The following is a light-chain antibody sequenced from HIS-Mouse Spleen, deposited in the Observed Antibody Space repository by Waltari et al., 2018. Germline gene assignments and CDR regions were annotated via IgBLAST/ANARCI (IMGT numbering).Light chain of an antibody. CDR2: DDS. J-gene: IGLJ1*01. CDR3: QVWDSSSDHYV. CDR1: NIGSKS. V-gene: IGLV3-21*03. Sequence: SYVLTQPPSVSVAPGKTARITCGGNNIGSKSVPWYQQKPGQAPVLVVYDDSDRTSGIPAQFSGSNSGNTATLTSSRVEAGDEADYYCQVWDSSSDHYVFGTGTKVTVL.